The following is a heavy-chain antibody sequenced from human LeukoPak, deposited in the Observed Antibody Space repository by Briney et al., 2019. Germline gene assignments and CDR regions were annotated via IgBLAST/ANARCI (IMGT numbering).Heavy chain of an antibody. CDR3: AKGSSGSFFDL. D-gene: IGHD3-22*01. J-gene: IGHJ4*02. CDR1: GFIFNNYG. V-gene: IGHV3-23*01. Sequence: GGSLRLSCAASGFIFNNYGLVWVRQAPGKGLEWVSAISNDGGGTTYADFVKGRFSVSRDNSKNTLFLQMNSLRAEDTAVYYRAKGSSGSFFDLWGQGPLVTVSS. CDR2: ISNDGGGT.